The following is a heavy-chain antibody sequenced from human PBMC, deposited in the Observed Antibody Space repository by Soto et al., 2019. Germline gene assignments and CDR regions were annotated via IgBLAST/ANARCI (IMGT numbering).Heavy chain of an antibody. V-gene: IGHV1-18*01. CDR2: ISAYNGNT. D-gene: IGHD3-22*01. CDR1: GYTFTSYG. Sequence: ASVKVSCKASGYTFTSYGISWVRQAPGQGLEWMGWISAYNGNTNYAQKLQGRVTMTTDTSTSTAYMELRSLRSDDTAVYYCARENYYDSSGSNWFDPWGQGTLVTVS. J-gene: IGHJ5*02. CDR3: ARENYYDSSGSNWFDP.